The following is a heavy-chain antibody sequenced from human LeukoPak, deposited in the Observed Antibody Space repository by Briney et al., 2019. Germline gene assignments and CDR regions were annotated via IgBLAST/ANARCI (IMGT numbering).Heavy chain of an antibody. Sequence: SETLSLTCTVSGGSITSESYYWGWIRQPPGKGLEWIGSIYYSGSTYYNPSLKSRVTISVDTSKNQFSLKLSSVTAADTAVYYCARHGGWELLIDYWGQGTLVTVSS. J-gene: IGHJ4*02. D-gene: IGHD1-26*01. CDR1: GGSITSESYY. CDR3: ARHGGWELLIDY. CDR2: IYYSGST. V-gene: IGHV4-39*01.